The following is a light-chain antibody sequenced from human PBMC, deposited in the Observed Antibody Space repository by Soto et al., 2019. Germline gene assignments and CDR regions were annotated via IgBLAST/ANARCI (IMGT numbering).Light chain of an antibody. CDR1: QSISSY. Sequence: DIQMTQSPSTLSGSVGDRVTITCRASQSISSYLNWYQQKPGKAPKLLIYAASSLQSGVPSRFSGSGSGTDFTLTISSLQPEDFATYYCQQSYSTPQTFGQGTKVDI. V-gene: IGKV1-39*01. CDR3: QQSYSTPQT. CDR2: AAS. J-gene: IGKJ1*01.